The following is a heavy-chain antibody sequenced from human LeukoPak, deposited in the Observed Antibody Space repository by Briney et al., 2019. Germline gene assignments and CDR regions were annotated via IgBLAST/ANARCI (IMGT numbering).Heavy chain of an antibody. J-gene: IGHJ4*02. Sequence: KPSETLSLTCTVSGGSISSYYWSWIRQPPGKGLEWIGYIYYSGTTYYNPSLKSRVTISVDTSKNQFSLKLSSVTAADTAVYYCARGVYIAAAQYGYWGQGTLVTVSS. D-gene: IGHD6-13*01. CDR3: ARGVYIAAAQYGY. V-gene: IGHV4-59*01. CDR1: GGSISSYY. CDR2: IYYSGTT.